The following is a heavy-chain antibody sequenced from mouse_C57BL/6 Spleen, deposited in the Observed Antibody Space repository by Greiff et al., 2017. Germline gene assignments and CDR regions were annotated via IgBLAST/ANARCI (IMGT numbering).Heavy chain of an antibody. CDR2: ISSGGSYT. V-gene: IGHV5-6*02. J-gene: IGHJ3*01. Sequence: DVKLQESGGDLVKPGGSLKLSCAASGFTFSSYGMSWVRQTPDKRLEWVATISSGGSYTYYPDSVKGRFTISRDNAKNTLYLQMSSLKSEDTAMYYCARHPYDYDEEAWFAYWGQGTLVTVSA. D-gene: IGHD2-4*01. CDR3: ARHPYDYDEEAWFAY. CDR1: GFTFSSYG.